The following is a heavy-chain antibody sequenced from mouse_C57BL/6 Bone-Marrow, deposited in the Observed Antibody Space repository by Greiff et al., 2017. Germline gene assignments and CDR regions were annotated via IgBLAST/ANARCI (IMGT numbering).Heavy chain of an antibody. D-gene: IGHD2-3*01. V-gene: IGHV1-64*01. CDR1: GYTFTSYW. Sequence: VQLQQPGAELVKPGASVKLSCKASGYTFTSYWMHWVKQRPGQGLEWIGMIHPDSGSTNYNEQFQSKAHLTVDPSSSTAYMRLSCLTSEDSAVYYCTSDGYSYAMDYWGQGTSVTVSS. CDR3: TSDGYSYAMDY. J-gene: IGHJ4*01. CDR2: IHPDSGST.